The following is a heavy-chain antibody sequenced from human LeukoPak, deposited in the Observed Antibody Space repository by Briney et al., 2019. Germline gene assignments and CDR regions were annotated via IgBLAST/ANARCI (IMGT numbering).Heavy chain of an antibody. CDR3: ARDLGAVAGVGY. V-gene: IGHV3-21*01. CDR1: GFTFSSYS. CDR2: ISSSSSYI. J-gene: IGHJ4*02. D-gene: IGHD6-19*01. Sequence: PGGSLRLSCAASGFTFSSYSMNWVRQAPGKGLEWVSSISSSSSYIYYADSVKGRFTISRDNAKNSLYLQMNSLRAEDTAVYYCARDLGAVAGVGYWGQGTLVTVSS.